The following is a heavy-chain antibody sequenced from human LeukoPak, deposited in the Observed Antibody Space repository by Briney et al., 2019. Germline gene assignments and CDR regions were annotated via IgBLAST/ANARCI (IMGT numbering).Heavy chain of an antibody. Sequence: ASVEVSCKASGYTFTGYYMHWVRQAPGQGLEWMGWINPNSGGTNYAQKFQGWVTMTRDTSISTAYMELSRLRSDDTAVYYCARDLGWNGFDYWGQGTLVTVSS. CDR3: ARDLGWNGFDY. CDR1: GYTFTGYY. CDR2: INPNSGGT. J-gene: IGHJ4*02. V-gene: IGHV1-2*04. D-gene: IGHD2-8*01.